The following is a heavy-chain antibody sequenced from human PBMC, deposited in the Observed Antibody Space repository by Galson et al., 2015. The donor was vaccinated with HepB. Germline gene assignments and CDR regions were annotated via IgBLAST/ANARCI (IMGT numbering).Heavy chain of an antibody. CDR3: ARERSAAPLDY. CDR2: ISSSSSYI. J-gene: IGHJ4*02. V-gene: IGHV3-21*01. Sequence: SLRLCCAASGFTFSSYSMNWVRQAPGKGLEWVSSISSSSSYIYYADSVKGRFTISRDNAKNSLYLQMNSLRAEDTAVYYCARERSAAPLDYWGQGTLVTVSS. CDR1: GFTFSSYS. D-gene: IGHD6-6*01.